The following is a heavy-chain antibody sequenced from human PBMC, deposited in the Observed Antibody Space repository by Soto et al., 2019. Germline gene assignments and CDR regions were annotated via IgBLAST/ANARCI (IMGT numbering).Heavy chain of an antibody. V-gene: IGHV3-30*18. Sequence: QVQLVESGGDVVQPGRSMRLSCAASGFSFSKYGMHWVRQAPGKGLEWVAEMSDDGSKKYYGDSVKGRFTISRDNSKNTLYLLMDSLRPEDTAMYYCAKELRETGGYYFDCWGQGTLVTVSS. D-gene: IGHD3-16*01. CDR3: AKELRETGGYYFDC. J-gene: IGHJ4*02. CDR1: GFSFSKYG. CDR2: MSDDGSKK.